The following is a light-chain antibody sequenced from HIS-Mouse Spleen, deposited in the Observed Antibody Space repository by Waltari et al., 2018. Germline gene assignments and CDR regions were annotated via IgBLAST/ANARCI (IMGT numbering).Light chain of an antibody. CDR3: QQYNSYSWT. V-gene: IGKV1-5*03. Sequence: DIQMTQSPSTLSASVGDRVTITCRTSQSISSWFAWYQQKPGKAPKLLLYKASSLESGVPSRFSGSGSGTEFTLTISSLQPDDFATYYCQQYNSYSWTFGQGTKVEIK. CDR1: QSISSW. J-gene: IGKJ1*01. CDR2: KAS.